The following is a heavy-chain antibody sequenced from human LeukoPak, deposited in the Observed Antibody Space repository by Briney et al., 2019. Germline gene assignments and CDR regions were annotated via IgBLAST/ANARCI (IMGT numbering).Heavy chain of an antibody. CDR2: IYSGGST. D-gene: IGHD6-13*01. V-gene: IGHV3-53*05. Sequence: GGSLRLSCAASGFTVSSNYMSWVRQAPGKGLEWVSVIYSGGSTYYADSVKGRFTISRDNSKNTLYLQMNSLRAEDTAVYYCASSSWYGAFDYWGQGTLVTVSS. CDR3: ASSSWYGAFDY. CDR1: GFTVSSNY. J-gene: IGHJ4*02.